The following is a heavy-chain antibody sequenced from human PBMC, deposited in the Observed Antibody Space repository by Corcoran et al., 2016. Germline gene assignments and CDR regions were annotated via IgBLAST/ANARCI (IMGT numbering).Heavy chain of an antibody. V-gene: IGHV6-1*01. J-gene: IGHJ3*02. D-gene: IGHD1-7*01. CDR2: TYHRSKWYN. Sequence: QVQLQQSGPGLVKHSQTLSLTCAISGESVSSNSAAWNWIRQSPSRGLEWLGRTYHRSKWYNEYAVSVKSRIIIHPDTSKNQFSLQLNAVTPEDTAVYYWAREPDWNYALRAFDIWGQGTMVTVSS. CDR1: GESVSSNSAA. CDR3: AREPDWNYALRAFDI.